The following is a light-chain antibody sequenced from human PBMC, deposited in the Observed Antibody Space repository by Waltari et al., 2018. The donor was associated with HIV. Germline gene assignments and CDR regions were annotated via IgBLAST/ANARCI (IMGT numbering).Light chain of an antibody. Sequence: QSALTQPASVSGSPGQSITISCAGTSSDVGHYNLVSWYQQHPGKAPKLIVFEVTNRPSGRSSRFSGSKSDNTASLTISGLQAEDEADYYCCSYTTSDTWVFGGGTKLTVL. CDR2: EVT. CDR1: SSDVGHYNL. V-gene: IGLV2-14*01. CDR3: CSYTTSDTWV. J-gene: IGLJ3*02.